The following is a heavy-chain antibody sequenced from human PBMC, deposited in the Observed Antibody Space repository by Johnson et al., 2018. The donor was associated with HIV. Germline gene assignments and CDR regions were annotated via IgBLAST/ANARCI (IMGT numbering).Heavy chain of an antibody. V-gene: IGHV3-30*04. CDR3: ARVPNDAFDI. CDR1: GFTFSSYP. CDR2: ISYDGSNK. J-gene: IGHJ3*02. Sequence: QVQLVESGGGVVQPGRSLRLSCAASGFTFSSYPMHWVRQAPGKGLQWVAVISYDGSNKYFADSVKGRFTISRDNAKNSLYLQMNSLRAEDTALYYCARVPNDAFDIWGQGTMVTVSS.